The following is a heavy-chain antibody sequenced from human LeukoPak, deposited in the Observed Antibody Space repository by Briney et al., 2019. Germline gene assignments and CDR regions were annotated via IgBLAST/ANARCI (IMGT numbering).Heavy chain of an antibody. J-gene: IGHJ6*02. CDR3: AREALWGNYYGMDV. CDR2: ISSSSSYI. V-gene: IGHV3-21*01. D-gene: IGHD3-16*01. Sequence: GGSLKLSCAASGFTFSSYSMNWVRQAPGKGLEWVSSISSSSSYIYYADSVKGRFTISRDNAKNSLYLQMNSLRAEDTAVFYCAREALWGNYYGMDVWGQGTTVTVSS. CDR1: GFTFSSYS.